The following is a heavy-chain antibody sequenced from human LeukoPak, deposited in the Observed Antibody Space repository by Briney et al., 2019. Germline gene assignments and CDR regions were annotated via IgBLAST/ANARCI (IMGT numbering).Heavy chain of an antibody. CDR1: GYTFTSYY. CDR3: ARDSPVATFDY. J-gene: IGHJ4*02. D-gene: IGHD2-21*02. V-gene: IGHV1-46*01. Sequence: ASVKVSCKASGYTFTSYYMDWVRQAPGQGLEWMGIINPSGGSTSYAQNFQGRVTMTRDTSTSTAYMELRSLRSDDTAVYYCARDSPVATFDYWGQGTLVTVSS. CDR2: INPSGGST.